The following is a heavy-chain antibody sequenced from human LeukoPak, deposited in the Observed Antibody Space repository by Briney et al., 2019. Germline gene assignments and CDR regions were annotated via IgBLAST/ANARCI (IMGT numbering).Heavy chain of an antibody. J-gene: IGHJ4*02. Sequence: GGSLRLSCAASGFTFGSYWMTWVRQAPGKGLEWVANMKHDGIEKYYVDSVKGRFTISRDNTKNSLYLQMDSLRAEDTAVYFCAREGREGYNYPALDFWGQGILVTVSS. D-gene: IGHD5-24*01. V-gene: IGHV3-7*05. CDR1: GFTFGSYW. CDR2: MKHDGIEK. CDR3: AREGREGYNYPALDF.